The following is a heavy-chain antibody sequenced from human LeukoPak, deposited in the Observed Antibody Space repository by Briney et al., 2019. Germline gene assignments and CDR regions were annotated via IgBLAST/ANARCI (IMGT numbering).Heavy chain of an antibody. V-gene: IGHV3-11*04. J-gene: IGHJ2*01. Sequence: PGGSLRLSCAASGFTFSDYYMSWIRQAPGKGLEWVSYISSSGSTIYYADSVKGRLTISRDNAKNSLYLQMNSLRAEDTAVYYCAREDYYGSGSPWYFDLWGRGTLVTVSS. CDR3: AREDYYGSGSPWYFDL. CDR2: ISSSGSTI. CDR1: GFTFSDYY. D-gene: IGHD3-10*01.